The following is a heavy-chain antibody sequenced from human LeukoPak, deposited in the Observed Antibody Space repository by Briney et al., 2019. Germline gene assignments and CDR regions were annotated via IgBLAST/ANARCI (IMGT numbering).Heavy chain of an antibody. CDR1: GGSISSGSYD. V-gene: IGHV4-61*01. Sequence: SETLSLTCTVSGGSISSGSYDWSWIRQPPGKGLEWIGYIYYSGSTNYNPSLKSRVTISVDTSKNQFSLKLRSVTAADTAVYYCARCLVGATYYFDYWGQGTLVTVSS. J-gene: IGHJ4*02. D-gene: IGHD1-26*01. CDR2: IYYSGST. CDR3: ARCLVGATYYFDY.